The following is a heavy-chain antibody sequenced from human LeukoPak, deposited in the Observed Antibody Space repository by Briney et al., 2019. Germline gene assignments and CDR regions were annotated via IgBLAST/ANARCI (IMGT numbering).Heavy chain of an antibody. D-gene: IGHD5-12*01. CDR3: ATAPSGDYNYYRMDV. J-gene: IGHJ6*02. CDR1: GYTLTEVS. CDR2: FDPEDGDSEDGET. Sequence: ASVKVSCKVSGYTLTEVSMHWVRQAPGKGLEWMGGFDPEDGDSEDGETIYAQKFQGRISMTEDTSTDTAYMELSSLRSEDTAVYYCATAPSGDYNYYRMDVWGQGTTVTVSS. V-gene: IGHV1-24*01.